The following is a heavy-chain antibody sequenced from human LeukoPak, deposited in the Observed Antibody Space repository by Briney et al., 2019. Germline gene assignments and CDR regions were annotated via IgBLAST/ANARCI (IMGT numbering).Heavy chain of an antibody. CDR3: AKLPGRAADY. Sequence: PGGSLRLSCATSGFTVDGHPMHWVRQAPGKGLEWVAVVSSVGNNKYYTDSVKGWFTISRDNSKNTLYPQMNSLRAEDTAVYYCAKLPGRAADYWGQGTLVTVSS. J-gene: IGHJ4*02. CDR2: VSSVGNNK. CDR1: GFTVDGHP. V-gene: IGHV3-30*04.